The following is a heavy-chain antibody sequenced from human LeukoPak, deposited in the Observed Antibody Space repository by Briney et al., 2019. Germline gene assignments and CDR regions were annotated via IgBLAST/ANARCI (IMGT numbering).Heavy chain of an antibody. D-gene: IGHD4-17*01. CDR3: ARAASTAIDY. V-gene: IGHV4-30-2*01. J-gene: IGHJ4*02. CDR1: GGSISSGGYS. CDR2: IYHSGST. Sequence: SQTPSLTCAVSGGSISSGGYSWSWIRQPPGKGLEWIGYIYHSGSTYYNPSLKSRVTISVDRSKNQFSLKLSSVTAADTAVYYCARAASTAIDYWGQGTLVTVSS.